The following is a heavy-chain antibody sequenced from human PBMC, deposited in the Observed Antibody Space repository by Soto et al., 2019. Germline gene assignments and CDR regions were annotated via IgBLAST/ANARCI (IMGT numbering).Heavy chain of an antibody. V-gene: IGHV4-34*01. CDR3: ARGPKYDYVWGSYRRDAFDI. CDR1: GGSFSGYC. Sequence: QVQLQQWGAGLLKPSETLSLTCAVYGGSFSGYCWSWIRQPPGKGLEWIGEINHSGSTNYNPSLTSRVTVSVDTSKNQFSLKLSSGTAGDTAVYYCARGPKYDYVWGSYRRDAFDIWGQGTMVTVSS. CDR2: INHSGST. J-gene: IGHJ3*02. D-gene: IGHD3-16*02.